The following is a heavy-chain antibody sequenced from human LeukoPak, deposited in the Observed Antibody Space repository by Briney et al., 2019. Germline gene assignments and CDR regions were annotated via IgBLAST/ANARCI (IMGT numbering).Heavy chain of an antibody. CDR1: GFTVSSNY. CDR3: ASHKTNYYYGMDV. V-gene: IGHV3-53*01. Sequence: GGSLRLSCAASGFTVSSNYMSWVRQAPGKGLEWVSVIYSGGSTYYADSVKGRFTISRDNSKNTLYLQMNSLRAEDTAVYYCASHKTNYYYGMDVWGQGTTVTVSS. CDR2: IYSGGST. D-gene: IGHD1-7*01. J-gene: IGHJ6*02.